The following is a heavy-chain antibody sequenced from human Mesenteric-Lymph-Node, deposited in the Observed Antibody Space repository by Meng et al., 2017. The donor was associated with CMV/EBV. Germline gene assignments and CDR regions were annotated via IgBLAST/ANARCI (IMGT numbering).Heavy chain of an antibody. D-gene: IGHD4-23*01. CDR2: INHSGST. CDR3: AREGRGNANGMDV. Sequence: GSLRLSCAVYGGSFSGYYWSWIRQPPGKGLEWIGEINHSGSTNYNPSLKSRVTISVDTSKNQFSLKLSSVTTADTAVYYCAREGRGNANGMDVWGQGITVTVSS. CDR1: GGSFSGYY. J-gene: IGHJ6*02. V-gene: IGHV4-34*01.